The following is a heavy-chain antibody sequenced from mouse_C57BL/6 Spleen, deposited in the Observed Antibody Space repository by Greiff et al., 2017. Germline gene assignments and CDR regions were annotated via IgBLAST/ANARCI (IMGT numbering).Heavy chain of an antibody. CDR3: ARPGSNYEDAMDY. D-gene: IGHD2-5*01. V-gene: IGHV5-17*01. Sequence: EVKLVESGGGLVKPGGSLKLSCAASGFTFSDYGMHWVRQAPEKGLEWVAYISSGSSTLYYADTVKGRFTISRDNAKNTLFLQMTSLRSEDTAMYYCARPGSNYEDAMDYWGQGTSVTVSS. J-gene: IGHJ4*01. CDR1: GFTFSDYG. CDR2: ISSGSSTL.